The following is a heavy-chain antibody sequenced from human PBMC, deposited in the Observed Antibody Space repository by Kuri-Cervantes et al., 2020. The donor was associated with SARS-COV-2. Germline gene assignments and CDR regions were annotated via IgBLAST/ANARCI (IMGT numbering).Heavy chain of an antibody. D-gene: IGHD3-22*01. CDR3: ARAKSGGYDAFDL. CDR1: GFTFRSYS. J-gene: IGHJ3*01. Sequence: GESLKISCAASGFTFRSYSMNWVRQTPGKGLEWVSSIDSSSDYIYYADSVKGRFTISRDNANNSLSLQMNSLGAEDTAVYYCARAKSGGYDAFDLWGQGTMVTVSS. CDR2: IDSSSDYI. V-gene: IGHV3-21*01.